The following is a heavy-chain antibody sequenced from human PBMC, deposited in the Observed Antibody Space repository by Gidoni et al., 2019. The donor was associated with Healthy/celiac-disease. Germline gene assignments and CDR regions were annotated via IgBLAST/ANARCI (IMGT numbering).Heavy chain of an antibody. D-gene: IGHD3-10*01. CDR3: ARRMRGRTPLQIDY. CDR2: ISYDGSNK. V-gene: IGHV3-30-3*01. J-gene: IGHJ4*02. CDR1: GFTFSSYA. Sequence: QVQLVASGGGVVQPGRSLRLSCAASGFTFSSYAMHWVRQAPGKGLEWVAVISYDGSNKYYADSVKGRFTISRDNSKNTLYLQMNSLRAEDTAVYYCARRMRGRTPLQIDYWGQGTLVTVSS.